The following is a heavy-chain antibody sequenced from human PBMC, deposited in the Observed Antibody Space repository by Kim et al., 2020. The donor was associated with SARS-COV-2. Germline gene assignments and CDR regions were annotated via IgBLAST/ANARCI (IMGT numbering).Heavy chain of an antibody. CDR1: GGSISSSSYY. CDR2: IYYSGST. J-gene: IGHJ6*02. CDR3: ARLIITMVRPEPRGMDV. D-gene: IGHD3-10*01. V-gene: IGHV4-39*01. Sequence: SETLSLTCTVSGGSISSSSYYWGWIRQPPGKGLEWIGSIYYSGSTYYNPSLKSRVTISVDTSKNQFSLKLSSVTAADTAVYYCARLIITMVRPEPRGMDVWGQGTTVTVSS.